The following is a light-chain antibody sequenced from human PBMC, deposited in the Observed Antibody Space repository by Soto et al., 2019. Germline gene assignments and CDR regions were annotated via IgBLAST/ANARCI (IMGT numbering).Light chain of an antibody. V-gene: IGKV3-20*01. Sequence: EIVLTQSPGTLSLSPGDRATLSCRASQSFNSNYLVWFQQKAGQAPRLLIYAASLRATGIPDRFIGSASGTDFTLTISRLEPEDFAVYYCQQYESPPRSFGGGTKVEIK. CDR3: QQYESPPRS. CDR2: AAS. CDR1: QSFNSNY. J-gene: IGKJ4*01.